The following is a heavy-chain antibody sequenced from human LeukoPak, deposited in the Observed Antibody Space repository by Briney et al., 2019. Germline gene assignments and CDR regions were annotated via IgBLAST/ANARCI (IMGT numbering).Heavy chain of an antibody. V-gene: IGHV1-2*02. CDR3: ARGNMGSYEGFDY. Sequence: ASVKVSCKSSGYTFTGYYMHWVRQAPGQGLEWMGWINPNSGGTNYAQKFQGRVTMTRDTSISTAYMELSRLRSDDTAVYYCARGNMGSYEGFDYWGQGTLVTVSS. D-gene: IGHD3-16*01. J-gene: IGHJ4*02. CDR2: INPNSGGT. CDR1: GYTFTGYY.